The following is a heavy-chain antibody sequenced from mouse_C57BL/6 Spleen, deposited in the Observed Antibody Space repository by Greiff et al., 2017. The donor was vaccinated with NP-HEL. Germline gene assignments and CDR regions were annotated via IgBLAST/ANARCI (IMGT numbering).Heavy chain of an antibody. CDR3: ARQADGYYGYFDV. CDR1: GFSLTSYG. Sequence: QVHVKQSGPGLVQPSQSLSITCTVSGFSLTSYGVHWVRQSPGKGLEWLGVIWSGGSTDYNAAFISRLSISKDNSKSHVFFKMNSLQADDTAIYYCARQADGYYGYFDVWGTGTTVTVSS. CDR2: IWSGGST. J-gene: IGHJ1*03. V-gene: IGHV2-2*01. D-gene: IGHD2-3*01.